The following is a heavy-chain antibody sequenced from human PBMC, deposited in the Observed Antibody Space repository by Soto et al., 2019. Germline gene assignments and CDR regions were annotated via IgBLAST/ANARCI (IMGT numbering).Heavy chain of an antibody. CDR3: ARSIAAAGTHWFDP. D-gene: IGHD6-13*01. J-gene: IGHJ5*02. Sequence: VQLLESGGGLVQPGWSLRLSCAASGFTFSSYGMHWVCQSPVKGLEWVAVIWYDGSNKYYADSVKGRFTISRDNSKNTLYLQMNSLRAEDTAVYYCARSIAAAGTHWFDPWGQGTLVTVSS. CDR2: IWYDGSNK. V-gene: IGHV3-33*01. CDR1: GFTFSSYG.